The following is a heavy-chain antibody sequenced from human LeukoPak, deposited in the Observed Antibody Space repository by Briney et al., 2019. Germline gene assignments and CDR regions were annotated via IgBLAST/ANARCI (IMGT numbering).Heavy chain of an antibody. CDR2: IYYSGST. CDR1: GGSISGYY. CDR3: ARGFCSGGSCYSAIFDH. V-gene: IGHV4-59*01. J-gene: IGHJ4*02. Sequence: SETLSLTCTVSGGSISGYYWSWIRQPPGKGLEGIGYIYYSGSTKYNTSLKSRVSISVDTSKNQFSLKLSSVTAADTAVYYCARGFCSGGSCYSAIFDHWGQGPLVTVSS. D-gene: IGHD2-15*01.